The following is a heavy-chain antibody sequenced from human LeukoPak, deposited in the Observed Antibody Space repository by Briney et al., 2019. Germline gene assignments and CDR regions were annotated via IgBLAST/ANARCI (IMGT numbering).Heavy chain of an antibody. Sequence: SETLSLTCSVSGGSISSYYWRWIRQPAGKALEWCGRIYFTGTTNYNPSLQSRFTMSVDTSKYQFSLELSSVTAPETAVYYCARGSSSSWYSFDFWGQGTVVTVSS. CDR2: IYFTGTT. J-gene: IGHJ3*01. CDR1: GGSISSYY. CDR3: ARGSSSSWYSFDF. D-gene: IGHD6-13*01. V-gene: IGHV4-4*07.